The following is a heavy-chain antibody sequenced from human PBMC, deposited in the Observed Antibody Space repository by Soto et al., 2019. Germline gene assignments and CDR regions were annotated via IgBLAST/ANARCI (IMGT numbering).Heavy chain of an antibody. V-gene: IGHV5-51*01. CDR3: ARSMVRGVIPYYYGMDV. J-gene: IGHJ6*02. Sequence: GESLKISCKGSGHSFTSYWIGWVRQMPGKGLEWMGIIYPGDSDTRYSPSFQGQVTISADKSISTAYLQWSSLKASDTAMYYCARSMVRGVIPYYYGMDVWGQGTTVTVSS. D-gene: IGHD3-10*01. CDR2: IYPGDSDT. CDR1: GHSFTSYW.